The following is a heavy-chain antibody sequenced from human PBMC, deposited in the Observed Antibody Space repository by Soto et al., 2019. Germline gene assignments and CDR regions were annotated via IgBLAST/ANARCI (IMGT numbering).Heavy chain of an antibody. CDR1: GFTFSSYS. CDR2: ISSSSSTI. V-gene: IGHV3-48*02. D-gene: IGHD3-22*01. CDR3: ARDYYDSSGYYGASGY. Sequence: EVQLVESGGGLVQPGGSLRLSCTASGFTFSSYSMNWVRQAPGKGLEWVSYISSSSSTIYYAGSVKGQFTISRDNAKNSLYLQMNSLRDEDTAVYYCARDYYDSSGYYGASGYWGQGTLVTVSS. J-gene: IGHJ1*01.